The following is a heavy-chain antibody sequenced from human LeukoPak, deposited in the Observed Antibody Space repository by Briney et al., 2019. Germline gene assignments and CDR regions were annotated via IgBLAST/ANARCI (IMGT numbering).Heavy chain of an antibody. Sequence: PSETLSLTCTVSGGSVSSYYRSCIRQPPGKGLEWIGSIYYSGSTNYNPSLKSRVTISVDTSKNQFSLKLSSVTAADTAVYYCARVLTGGSSWYHYYYGMDVWGQGTTVTVSS. CDR3: ARVLTGGSSWYHYYYGMDV. J-gene: IGHJ6*02. D-gene: IGHD6-13*01. V-gene: IGHV4-59*02. CDR1: GGSVSSYY. CDR2: IYYSGST.